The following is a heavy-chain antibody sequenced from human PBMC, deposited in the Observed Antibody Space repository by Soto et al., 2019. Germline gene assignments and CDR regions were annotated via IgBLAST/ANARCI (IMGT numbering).Heavy chain of an antibody. D-gene: IGHD1-1*01. CDR1: GFTFSSYG. CDR3: AKDKLVYFDY. CDR2: ISYDGSNK. Sequence: QVQLVESGGGVVQPGRSPRLSCAASGFTFSSYGMHWVRQAPGKGLEWVAVISYDGSNKYYADSVKGRFTISRDNSKNTLYLQMNSLRAEDTAVYYCAKDKLVYFDYWGQGTLVTVSS. V-gene: IGHV3-30*18. J-gene: IGHJ4*02.